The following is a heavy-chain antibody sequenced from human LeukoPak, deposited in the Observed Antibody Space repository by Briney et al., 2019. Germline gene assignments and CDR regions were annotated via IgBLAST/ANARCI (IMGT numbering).Heavy chain of an antibody. J-gene: IGHJ4*02. V-gene: IGHV1-69*04. CDR3: ATAGYSGSYRGLEPVDY. D-gene: IGHD1-26*01. CDR1: GGTFSSYA. CDR2: IIPILGIA. Sequence: SVKVSCKASGGTFSSYAISWVRQAPGQGLEWMGRIIPILGIANYAQKFQGRVTITADKSTSTAYMELSSLRSEDTAVYYCATAGYSGSYRGLEPVDYWGQGTLVTVSS.